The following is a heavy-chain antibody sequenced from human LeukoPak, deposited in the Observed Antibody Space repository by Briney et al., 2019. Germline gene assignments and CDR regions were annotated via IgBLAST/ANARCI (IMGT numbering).Heavy chain of an antibody. J-gene: IGHJ6*03. CDR1: GGSISSYY. Sequence: SETLSLTCTVSGGSISSYYWSWIRQPPGKGLEWIGYIYYSGSTNYNPSLKSRVTISVDTSKNQFSLKLSSVTAADTAVYYCARAKTGSGSLPLDYYMDVWGKGTTVTVSS. V-gene: IGHV4-59*08. D-gene: IGHD1-26*01. CDR3: ARAKTGSGSLPLDYYMDV. CDR2: IYYSGST.